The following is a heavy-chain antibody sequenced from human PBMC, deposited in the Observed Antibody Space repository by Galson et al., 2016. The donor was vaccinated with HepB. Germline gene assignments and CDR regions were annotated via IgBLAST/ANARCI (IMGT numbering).Heavy chain of an antibody. CDR2: SSSTGST. CDR1: GGSVDSRSHS. Sequence: SETLSLTCTVSGGSVDSRSHSWNWIRQSPGKGLEWIGHSSSTGSTNYTPSLKSRVTISVDTSKDQFSLRLSSVTAADTALYYCARGAVVGPILFNYWGQGILVIVSS. V-gene: IGHV4-61*01. D-gene: IGHD2-15*01. CDR3: ARGAVVGPILFNY. J-gene: IGHJ4*02.